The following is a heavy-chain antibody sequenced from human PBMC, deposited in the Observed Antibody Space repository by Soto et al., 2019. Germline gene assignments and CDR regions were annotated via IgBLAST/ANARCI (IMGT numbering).Heavy chain of an antibody. CDR1: GYTFTSYG. V-gene: IGHV1-18*04. D-gene: IGHD2-15*01. CDR3: ARDKTVVADSYYYYGMDV. J-gene: IGHJ6*02. CDR2: ISAYNGNT. Sequence: ASVKVSCKASGYTFTSYGISWVRQAPGQGLVWMGWISAYNGNTNYAQKLQGRVTMTTDTSTSTAYMELRSLSSDDTAVYYCARDKTVVADSYYYYGMDVWGQGTTVTVSS.